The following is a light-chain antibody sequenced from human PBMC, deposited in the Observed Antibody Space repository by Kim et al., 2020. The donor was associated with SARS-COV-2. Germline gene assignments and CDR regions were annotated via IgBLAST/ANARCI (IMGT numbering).Light chain of an antibody. J-gene: IGLJ3*02. CDR3: AAWDDSLSGGV. CDR1: SSNIGSNY. V-gene: IGLV1-47*01. CDR2: RNN. Sequence: GQRVTISCSGSSSNIGSNYVYWYQQLPGTAPKLLISRNNQRPSGVPDRFSGSKSGTSASLAISGLRSEDEADYYCAAWDDSLSGGVFGGGTQLTV.